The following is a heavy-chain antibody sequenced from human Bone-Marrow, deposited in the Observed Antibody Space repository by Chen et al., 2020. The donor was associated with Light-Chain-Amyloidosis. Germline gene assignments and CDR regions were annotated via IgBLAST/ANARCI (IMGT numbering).Heavy chain of an antibody. CDR3: ARDAFNSIDY. V-gene: IGHV4-4*07. CDR1: GGSFSGYY. CDR2: IFTSGST. D-gene: IGHD3-3*02. J-gene: IGHJ4*02. Sequence: QVQLQESGPGLVKPSETLFLTCTVSGGSFSGYYWTWIRQPAGKGLEWIGRIFTSGSTNYNPSLRSRVNMSVDTSKNQFALKLSSVTAADTAVYYCARDAFNSIDYWGQGTLVTVSS.